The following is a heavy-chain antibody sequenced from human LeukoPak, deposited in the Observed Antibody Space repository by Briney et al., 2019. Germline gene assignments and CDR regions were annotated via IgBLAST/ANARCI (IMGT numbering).Heavy chain of an antibody. CDR1: GFTFSSYA. CDR2: IRGSGGST. CDR3: AKDRGIVVVVAFDY. J-gene: IGHJ4*02. D-gene: IGHD2-15*01. V-gene: IGHV3-23*01. Sequence: GGSLRLSCAASGFTFSSYAMSWVRQAPGKGLEWVSAIRGSGGSTYYADSVKGRFTTSRDNSKNTLYLQMNSLRAEDTAVYYCAKDRGIVVVVAFDYWGQGTLVTVSS.